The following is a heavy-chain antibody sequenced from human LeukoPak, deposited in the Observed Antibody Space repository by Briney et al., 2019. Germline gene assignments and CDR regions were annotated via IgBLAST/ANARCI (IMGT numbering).Heavy chain of an antibody. CDR1: GFAYSVSG. D-gene: IGHD3-3*01. CDR3: AKVAGYYDSWGAFDI. CDR2: ISYDGSNK. Sequence: GGSLRLSCAASGFAYSVSGMHWVRQAQGKGLEWVAHISYDGSNKYYVDSVKGRFTISRDNSKKTLYLEMNSLRAEDTAVYYCAKVAGYYDSWGAFDIWGQGTMVTVSS. J-gene: IGHJ3*02. V-gene: IGHV3-30*18.